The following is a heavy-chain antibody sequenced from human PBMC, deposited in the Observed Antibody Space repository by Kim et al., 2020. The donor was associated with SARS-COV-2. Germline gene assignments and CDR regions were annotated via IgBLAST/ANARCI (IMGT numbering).Heavy chain of an antibody. Sequence: SETLSLTCTVSGASISSGGYYWSWIRQHQGKGLEWIAYIDYSGSTDDNPSVKSRLNISLDKSKNQISLKLSSVTAADTAVYYGVRGRRDGYNYFDYWGQGTLFTVSS. CDR1: GASISSGGYY. CDR3: VRGRRDGYNYFDY. CDR2: IDYSGST. V-gene: IGHV4-31*03. J-gene: IGHJ4*02. D-gene: IGHD5-12*01.